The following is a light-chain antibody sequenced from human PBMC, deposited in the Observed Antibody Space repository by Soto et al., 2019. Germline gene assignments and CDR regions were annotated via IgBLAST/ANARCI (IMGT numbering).Light chain of an antibody. J-gene: IGLJ2*01. CDR3: QSFDSGLAGLI. CDR1: SSNIGAGYD. V-gene: IGLV1-40*01. Sequence: QSVLTQPPSVSGAPGQRVTIACTGSSSNIGAGYDVHWYRHFPGAAPKLLLFRSSHRPSGVPDRFSGFTSGTSASLAITGLPPDDEAVYYCQSFDSGLAGLIFGAGTKLTVL. CDR2: RSS.